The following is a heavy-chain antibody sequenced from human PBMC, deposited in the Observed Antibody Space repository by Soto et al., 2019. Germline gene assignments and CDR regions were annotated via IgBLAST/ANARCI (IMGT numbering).Heavy chain of an antibody. D-gene: IGHD2-15*01. Sequence: GGSLRLSCAASGFVFSNYAMFWFRQAPGRGLEWVSTIYAAGGGKYYAGSVRGRFTVSRDNSRDTLFLQMDSLRPDDTALYFCAVSSPDIVVLPSSIYFTSWGPGTQVTVSS. J-gene: IGHJ4*02. V-gene: IGHV3-23*01. CDR2: IYAAGGGK. CDR1: GFVFSNYA. CDR3: AVSSPDIVVLPSSIYFTS.